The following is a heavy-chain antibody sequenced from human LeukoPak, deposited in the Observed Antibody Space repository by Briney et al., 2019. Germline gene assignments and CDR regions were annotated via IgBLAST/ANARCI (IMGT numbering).Heavy chain of an antibody. CDR2: INPSGGST. CDR3: ARAVQGGKPYNWFDL. V-gene: IGHV1-46*01. D-gene: IGHD3-10*02. J-gene: IGHJ5*02. CDR1: GYTFTSYY. Sequence: ASVKVSCKASGYTFTSYYIHWVRQAPGQGLEWMGIINPSGGSTSYAQKFQGRVTMTRDTSTSTVYMELSSLRSEDTAVYYCARAVQGGKPYNWFDLWGQGTLVTISS.